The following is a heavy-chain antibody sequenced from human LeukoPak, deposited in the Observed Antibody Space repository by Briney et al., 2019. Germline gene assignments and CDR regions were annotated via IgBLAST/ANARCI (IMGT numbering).Heavy chain of an antibody. V-gene: IGHV4-31*03. CDR1: GGSISSGGYY. CDR3: ARAIQGPRIDY. J-gene: IGHJ4*02. Sequence: ASETLSLTCTVSGGSISSGGYYWSWIRQHPGKGLEWIGYIYYSGSTYYNPSLKSRVTISVDTSKNQFSLKLSSVTAADTAVYYCARAIQGPRIDYWGQGTLVTVSS. CDR2: IYYSGST.